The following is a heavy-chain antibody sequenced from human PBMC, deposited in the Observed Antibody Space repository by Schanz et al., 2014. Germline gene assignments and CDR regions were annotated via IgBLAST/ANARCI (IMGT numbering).Heavy chain of an antibody. D-gene: IGHD2-15*01. J-gene: IGHJ3*01. Sequence: VQLVESGGGVVQPGGSLRLSCAASEFTFNTYCMSWVRQAPGKGLEWVASINQDGYDKHYVDSVRGRFTISRDNARDSLFLRMNSLRAEDTAVYYCARYPRILEPFDVWGQGTVVAVS. CDR2: INQDGYDK. CDR1: EFTFNTYC. CDR3: ARYPRILEPFDV. V-gene: IGHV3-7*01.